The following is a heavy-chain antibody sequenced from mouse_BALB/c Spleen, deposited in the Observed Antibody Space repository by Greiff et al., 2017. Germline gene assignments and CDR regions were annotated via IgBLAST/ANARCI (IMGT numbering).Heavy chain of an antibody. J-gene: IGHJ1*01. CDR3: ARGYYGSSPYWYFDV. Sequence: VQLKESGAELVKPGASVKLSCTASGFNIKDTYMHWVKQRPEQGLEWIGRIDPANGNTKYDPKFQGKATITADTSSNTAYLQLSSLTSEDTAVYYCARGYYGSSPYWYFDVWGAGTTVTVSS. CDR1: GFNIKDTY. D-gene: IGHD1-1*01. V-gene: IGHV14-3*02. CDR2: IDPANGNT.